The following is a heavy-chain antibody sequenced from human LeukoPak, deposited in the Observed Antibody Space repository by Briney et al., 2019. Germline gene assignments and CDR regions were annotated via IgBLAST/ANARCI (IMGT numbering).Heavy chain of an antibody. V-gene: IGHV3-23*01. CDR2: ISGSGGST. J-gene: IGHJ3*02. CDR3: ARVGAAAGQDDAFDI. D-gene: IGHD6-13*01. CDR1: GFTFSSYA. Sequence: GGSLRLSCAASGFTFSSYATSWVRQAPGKGLEWVSAISGSGGSTYYADSVKGRFTISRDNSKNTLYLQMNSLRAEDTAVYYCARVGAAAGQDDAFDIWGQGTMVTVSS.